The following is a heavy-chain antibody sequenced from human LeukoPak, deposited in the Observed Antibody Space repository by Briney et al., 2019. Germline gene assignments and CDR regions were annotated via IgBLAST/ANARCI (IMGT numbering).Heavy chain of an antibody. Sequence: SETLSLTCTVSGGSISSYYWSWIRQPPGKGLEWIGYIYYSGSTNYNPSLKSRVTISVDTSKNQFSLKLSSVTAADTAVYYCARHGTYYYDSSGPADYWGQGTLVTVSS. CDR1: GGSISSYY. D-gene: IGHD3-22*01. CDR2: IYYSGST. J-gene: IGHJ4*02. CDR3: ARHGTYYYDSSGPADY. V-gene: IGHV4-59*08.